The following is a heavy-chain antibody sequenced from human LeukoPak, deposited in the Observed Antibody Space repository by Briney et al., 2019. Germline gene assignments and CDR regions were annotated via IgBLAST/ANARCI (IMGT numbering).Heavy chain of an antibody. D-gene: IGHD6-13*01. Sequence: ASETLSLTCTVSGGSISSYYWSWIRQPAGKGLEWVGRIYTSGSTNYNPSLKSRVTMSVDTSKNQFSLKLSSVTAADTAVYYCARVFSSSWYGRWFDPWGQGTLVTVST. CDR1: GGSISSYY. CDR2: IYTSGST. V-gene: IGHV4-4*07. J-gene: IGHJ5*02. CDR3: ARVFSSSWYGRWFDP.